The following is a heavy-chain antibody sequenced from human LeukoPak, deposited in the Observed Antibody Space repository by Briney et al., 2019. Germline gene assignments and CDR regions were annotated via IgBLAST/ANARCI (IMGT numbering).Heavy chain of an antibody. Sequence: ASVKVSRKASGYTFSNYGITWVRQAPGQGLEWMGWISTYNANTNYAQEFQGRVTMTTDTSTSTAYMELRSLRSDDTAVYYCARRSQNGYNSPIDYWGQGTLVTVSS. D-gene: IGHD5-24*01. CDR2: ISTYNANT. CDR1: GYTFSNYG. CDR3: ARRSQNGYNSPIDY. V-gene: IGHV1-18*01. J-gene: IGHJ4*02.